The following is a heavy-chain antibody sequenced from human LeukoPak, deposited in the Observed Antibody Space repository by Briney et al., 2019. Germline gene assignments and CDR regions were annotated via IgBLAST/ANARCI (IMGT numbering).Heavy chain of an antibody. D-gene: IGHD1-26*01. Sequence: MPGGSLRFSCAASGFTFSDYYMSWIRQAPGKGLEWVSYISSSGTTISYTDSVKGRFTISRDNAKNSLYLQMNSLRAEDTAVYYCARDYRSTFDYWGQGTLVTVSS. CDR2: ISSSGTTI. CDR3: ARDYRSTFDY. J-gene: IGHJ4*02. V-gene: IGHV3-11*01. CDR1: GFTFSDYY.